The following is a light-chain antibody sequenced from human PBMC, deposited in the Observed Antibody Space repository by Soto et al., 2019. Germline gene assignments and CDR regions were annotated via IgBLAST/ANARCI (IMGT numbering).Light chain of an antibody. CDR2: GNS. Sequence: QSVLTQPPSVSGAPGQRVTISCTGSSSNIGAGYVHWYQQLPGTAPKLLIYGNSNRPSGVPDRFSGSKSGTSASLAITGLQAEDEADYYCQSYDSSLSGSVFGGETKLTVL. CDR3: QSYDSSLSGSV. V-gene: IGLV1-40*01. CDR1: SSNIGAGYV. J-gene: IGLJ3*02.